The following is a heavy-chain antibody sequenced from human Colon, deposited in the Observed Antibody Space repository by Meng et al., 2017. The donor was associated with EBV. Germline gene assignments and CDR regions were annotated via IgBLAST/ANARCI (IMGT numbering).Heavy chain of an antibody. CDR1: GGSISNGGYY. D-gene: IGHD6-13*01. J-gene: IGHJ4*02. CDR2: IYYSGST. CDR3: AREENTSGWYYH. Sequence: VPLKESGPGLVKPSQTLSLPCTGSGGSISNGGYYWSWICQPPGKGLEWIVYIYYSGSTYFNPSLKSRSFMSVDTSKNQFSLSLNSVTAADTAVYYCAREENTSGWYYHWGQGTLVTVSS. V-gene: IGHV4-30-4*01.